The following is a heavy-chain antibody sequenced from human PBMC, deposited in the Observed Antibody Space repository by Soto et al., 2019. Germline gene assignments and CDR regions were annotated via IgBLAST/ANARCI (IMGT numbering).Heavy chain of an antibody. Sequence: QVQLVESGGDLVKRGGSLRLSCAASGYTFSDYYMRWIRQAPGKGLEWISYIDTSSTNIYYADSVKGRFTISRDNAKNSLYLEMNSLRDEDTAVYYCASHYDMWSGYLSPVDYWGQGTLVTVSS. CDR1: GYTFSDYY. J-gene: IGHJ4*02. V-gene: IGHV3-11*01. CDR2: IDTSSTNI. D-gene: IGHD3-3*01. CDR3: ASHYDMWSGYLSPVDY.